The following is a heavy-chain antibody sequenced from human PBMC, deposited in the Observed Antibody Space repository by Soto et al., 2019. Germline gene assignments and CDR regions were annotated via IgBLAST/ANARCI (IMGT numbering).Heavy chain of an antibody. CDR3: AGRRAGDYYFDY. D-gene: IGHD1-26*01. CDR2: IYYTGST. V-gene: IGHV4-39*01. Sequence: ETLSLTCTVSGGSVSSSSYYWGWIRQPPGKGLEWIGTIYYTGSTSYSPSLKGRVTISVDTSKTQFSLKVSSVTATDTAVYYCAGRRAGDYYFDYWGQGTLVTVSS. CDR1: GGSVSSSSYY. J-gene: IGHJ4*02.